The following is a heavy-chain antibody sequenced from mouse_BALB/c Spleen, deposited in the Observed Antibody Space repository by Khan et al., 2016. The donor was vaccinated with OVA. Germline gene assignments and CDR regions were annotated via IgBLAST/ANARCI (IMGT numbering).Heavy chain of an antibody. CDR1: GYSITSDYA. J-gene: IGHJ4*01. CDR3: ARDGSRYNYTEYC. Sequence: VQLQESGPGLVKPSQSLSLTCTVTGYSITSDYAWNWIRQFPGNKLEWMGYISYSGSTNYNPALKSRISITRDTSKNPFFLQMNSVTTEDTATYYWARDGSRYNYTEYCWGQGTAVTVAS. D-gene: IGHD1-3*01. V-gene: IGHV3-2*02. CDR2: ISYSGST.